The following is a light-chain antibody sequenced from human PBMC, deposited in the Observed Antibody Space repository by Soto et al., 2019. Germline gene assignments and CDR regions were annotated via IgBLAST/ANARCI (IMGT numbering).Light chain of an antibody. CDR3: QQYNSYS. V-gene: IGKV1-9*01. CDR2: EES. Sequence: DIHLTQSPSFLSASVGDRVTITCRPSQAVPNNMAWYQQKPGKPPKLLIYEESTLHSGVPSRFSGSGSGTESTLTISSLQLDDFATYYCQQYNSYSFGQGTKVDI. J-gene: IGKJ1*01. CDR1: QAVPNN.